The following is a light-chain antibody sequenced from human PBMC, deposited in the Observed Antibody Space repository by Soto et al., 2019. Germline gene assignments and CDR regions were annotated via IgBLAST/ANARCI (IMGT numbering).Light chain of an antibody. CDR2: EVS. CDR3: SSYTPSNTA. CDR1: SSDIGGYDY. J-gene: IGLJ2*01. V-gene: IGLV2-14*01. Sequence: QSVLTQPASVSGSPGQSITISCTGTSSDIGGYDYVSWFQQHPGKPPKLIIYEVSNRPSGVSYRFSGSKSGNTASLTISGLQAEDEADYYCSSYTPSNTAFGGGTQLTV.